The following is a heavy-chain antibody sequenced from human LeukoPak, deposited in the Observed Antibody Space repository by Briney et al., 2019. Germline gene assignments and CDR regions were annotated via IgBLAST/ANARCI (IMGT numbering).Heavy chain of an antibody. CDR1: GFTFRSFE. Sequence: PGGSLRLSCAASGFTFRSFEMNWVRQAPGKGLEWLSYIGTIGSPIYYADSVKGRFTISRDNARNSLCLQMSSLRVEDTAVYYCASFYDSSGRDYWGQGTLVTVPS. CDR3: ASFYDSSGRDY. CDR2: IGTIGSPI. J-gene: IGHJ4*02. V-gene: IGHV3-48*03. D-gene: IGHD3-22*01.